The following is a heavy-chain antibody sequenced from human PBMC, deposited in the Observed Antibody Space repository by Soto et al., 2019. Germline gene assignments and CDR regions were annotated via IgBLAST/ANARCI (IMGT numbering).Heavy chain of an antibody. Sequence: PSETLSLTCTVSGGSISSYYWSWIRQPPGKGLEWIAYIYYSGSPTYNPSLKSRVTISVDTSKNQFSLKLSSVTAADTAVYYCARQDTSRFYYMDVRGTGTTVTVSS. V-gene: IGHV4-59*08. J-gene: IGHJ6*03. CDR3: ARQDTSRFYYMDV. D-gene: IGHD2-2*01. CDR1: GGSISSYY. CDR2: IYYSGSP.